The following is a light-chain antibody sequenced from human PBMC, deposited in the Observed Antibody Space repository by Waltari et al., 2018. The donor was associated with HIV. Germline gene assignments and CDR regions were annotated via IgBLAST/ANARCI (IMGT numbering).Light chain of an antibody. CDR2: KVS. CDR3: AQETFWGWT. V-gene: IGKV2-30*01. J-gene: IGKJ1*01. CDR1: ERHVSADGNTY. Sequence: VVLTQFPVSLSVSVGQSASISCRSSERHVSADGNTYLSWFQQRPGQSPRRLIYKVSNRDSGVPGKFSGSGAVRDITLQINRVEAEDVATYYCAQETFWGWTFGPGTKVEI.